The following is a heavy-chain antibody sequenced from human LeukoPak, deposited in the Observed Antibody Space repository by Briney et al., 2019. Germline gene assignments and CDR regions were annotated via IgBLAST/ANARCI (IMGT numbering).Heavy chain of an antibody. CDR3: AKDFSSGTYYPYYYYGMDV. CDR2: VSGDGGST. CDR1: GFTFDDYA. Sequence: GGSLRLSCAASGFTFDDYAMHWVRQAPGKGLEWVSLVSGDGGSTYYADSVKGRFTISRDNSKNSLYLQMNSLRTEDTALYYCAKDFSSGTYYPYYYYGMDVWGQGTTVTVSS. V-gene: IGHV3-43*02. D-gene: IGHD3-10*01. J-gene: IGHJ6*02.